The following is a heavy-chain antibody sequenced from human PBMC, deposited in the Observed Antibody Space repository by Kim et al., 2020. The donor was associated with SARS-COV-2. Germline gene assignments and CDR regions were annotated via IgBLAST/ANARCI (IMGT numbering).Heavy chain of an antibody. Sequence: GESLKISCKGSGYSFTSYWIGWVRQMPGKGLEWMGIIYPGDSDTRYSPSFQGQVTISADKSISTAYLQWSSLKASDTAMYYCARIGIVGATPGLRDYYYYGMNVWGQGTTVTVSS. CDR2: IYPGDSDT. V-gene: IGHV5-51*01. D-gene: IGHD1-26*01. CDR3: ARIGIVGATPGLRDYYYYGMNV. CDR1: GYSFTSYW. J-gene: IGHJ6*02.